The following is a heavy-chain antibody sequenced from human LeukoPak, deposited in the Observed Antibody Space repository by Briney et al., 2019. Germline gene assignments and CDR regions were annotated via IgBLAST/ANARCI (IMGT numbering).Heavy chain of an antibody. Sequence: ASVKVSCKASGYTFTGYYMHWVRQAPGQGLQRMGRINPNSGGTDYAQTFQGRVTMTRDTSISTAYMELSRLRSDDTAVYYCARDMVYYDSSGYYPHPWGQGTLVTVSS. J-gene: IGHJ5*02. CDR1: GYTFTGYY. V-gene: IGHV1-2*06. CDR3: ARDMVYYDSSGYYPHP. D-gene: IGHD3-22*01. CDR2: INPNSGGT.